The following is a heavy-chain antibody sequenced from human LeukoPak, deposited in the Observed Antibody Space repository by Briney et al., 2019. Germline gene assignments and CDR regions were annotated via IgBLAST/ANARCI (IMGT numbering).Heavy chain of an antibody. D-gene: IGHD2-15*01. Sequence: PGGSLRLSCAASGFTFSRYGMHWVRQAPGKGLEWVAFIRYDGGNKYYADSVKGRFTISRDNSKNTLYLQMNSLRAEDTAVYYCARHLRYCSGGKCYSRNYYYYMDVWGKGTTVTVSS. CDR1: GFTFSRYG. CDR2: IRYDGGNK. J-gene: IGHJ6*03. CDR3: ARHLRYCSGGKCYSRNYYYYMDV. V-gene: IGHV3-30*02.